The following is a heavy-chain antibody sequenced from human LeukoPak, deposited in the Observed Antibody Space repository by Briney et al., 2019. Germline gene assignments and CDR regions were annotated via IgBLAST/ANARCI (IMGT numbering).Heavy chain of an antibody. J-gene: IGHJ4*02. CDR3: AKGTNIAAGIFDY. V-gene: IGHV3-7*04. D-gene: IGHD6-13*01. CDR2: IKQDGGEK. Sequence: GGSLRLSCAASGFSFSSYWLSWVRQAPGKGLEWVANIKQDGGEKTYVDSVKGRFTISRDNAMNSLYLQMNSLRADDTAVYYCAKGTNIAAGIFDYWGQGTLVTVSS. CDR1: GFSFSSYW.